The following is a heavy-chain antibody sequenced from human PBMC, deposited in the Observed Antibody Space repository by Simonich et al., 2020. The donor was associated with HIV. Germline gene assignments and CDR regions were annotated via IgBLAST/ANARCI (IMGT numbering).Heavy chain of an antibody. J-gene: IGHJ4*02. CDR2: IWYDGSKK. V-gene: IGHV3-33*01. Sequence: QVQLVESGGGVVQPGRSLRLSCSASGFNLSNYGMHWVGQAPGKGCEWVEIIWYDGSKKFYADSVKGRFTISRDNSKNTLYLQMNSLRAEDTAVYYCARGLSVITVTVFGYWGQGTLVTVSS. D-gene: IGHD4-17*01. CDR1: GFNLSNYG. CDR3: ARGLSVITVTVFGY.